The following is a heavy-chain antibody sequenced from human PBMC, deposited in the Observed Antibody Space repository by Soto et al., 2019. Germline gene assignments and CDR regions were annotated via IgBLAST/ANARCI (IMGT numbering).Heavy chain of an antibody. J-gene: IGHJ6*02. V-gene: IGHV4-39*01. CDR3: ARGAIQLWFRGMDV. CDR2: IYYSGST. Sequence: SETLSLTCTVSGGSISSSSYYWGWIRQPPGKGLEWIGSIYYSGSTYYNPSLKSRVNISVDTSKNQFSLKLSSVTAADTAVYYCARGAIQLWFRGMDVWGQGTTVTVSS. CDR1: GGSISSSSYY. D-gene: IGHD5-18*01.